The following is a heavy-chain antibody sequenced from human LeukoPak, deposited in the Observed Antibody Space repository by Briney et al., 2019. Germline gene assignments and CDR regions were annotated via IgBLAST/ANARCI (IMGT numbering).Heavy chain of an antibody. Sequence: PGGSLRLSCAASGFTFSSYAMSWVRQAPGKGLEWVSAISGSGGSTYYADSVKGRFTISRDNSKNTLYLQINSLRAEDTAVYYCAKGTRDFWSGYYTLDYWGQGTLVTVSS. V-gene: IGHV3-23*01. CDR2: ISGSGGST. CDR3: AKGTRDFWSGYYTLDY. D-gene: IGHD3-3*01. CDR1: GFTFSSYA. J-gene: IGHJ4*02.